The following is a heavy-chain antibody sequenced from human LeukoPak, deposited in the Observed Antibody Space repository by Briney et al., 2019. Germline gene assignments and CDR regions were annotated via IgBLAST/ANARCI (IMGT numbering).Heavy chain of an antibody. CDR1: GFSFTSYG. CDR2: IWYDGTNK. J-gene: IGHJ4*02. Sequence: PGRSLRLSCAASGFSFTSYGMHWVRQAPGKGLEWVAVIWYDGTNKHYADSVKGRYTISRDTSNNMLYLQMNSLRAEDTAVCYCARVSESGNSDYWGQGTLVTVSS. CDR3: ARVSESGNSDY. D-gene: IGHD4-23*01. V-gene: IGHV3-33*01.